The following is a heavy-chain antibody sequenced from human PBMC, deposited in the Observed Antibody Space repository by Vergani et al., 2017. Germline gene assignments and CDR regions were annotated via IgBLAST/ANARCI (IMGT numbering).Heavy chain of an antibody. V-gene: IGHV4-39*01. J-gene: IGHJ2*01. CDR1: GDSIISRSYY. CDR2: IYNSGNG. Sequence: QMQLQESGPGLVKASETLSLTCTVSGDSIISRSYYWGWIRQPPGKGLEWIGSIYNSGNGDSSSSLKSRVTISADTSKNQFSLRLTSVTAADTAVYYCESGKYYSDSTSHFRGRYFDVWGRGTLVTVPS. D-gene: IGHD3-16*01. CDR3: ESGKYYSDSTSHFRGRYFDV.